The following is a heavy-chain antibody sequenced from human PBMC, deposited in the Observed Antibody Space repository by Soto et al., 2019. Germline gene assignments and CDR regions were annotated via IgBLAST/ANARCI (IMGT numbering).Heavy chain of an antibody. CDR2: ISGSSSYI. D-gene: IGHD5-18*01. Sequence: EVQLVESGGGLVKPGGSLRLSCAASGFTFSSYSMNWVREAPGKGLEWVSSISGSSSYIYYADSVEGRFTISRDNAKNSLYLQMTSLRAEDTAVYYCARDQPGYSYGYGLGYWGQGTLVTVSS. J-gene: IGHJ4*02. CDR3: ARDQPGYSYGYGLGY. CDR1: GFTFSSYS. V-gene: IGHV3-21*01.